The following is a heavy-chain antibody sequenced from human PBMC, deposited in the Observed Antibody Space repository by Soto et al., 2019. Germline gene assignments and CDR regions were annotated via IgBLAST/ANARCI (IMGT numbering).Heavy chain of an antibody. CDR2: IYHSRGT. CDR1: GASISPSFS. J-gene: IGHJ4*02. Sequence: QVHLQESASGLVNPLETLSLTYFVSGASISPSFSWHWAGRPPGEGLEWLGYIYHSRGTRYNQSHVGRITTSLHSSKNLFPLKVSAVTAADTAVYYCARAAISRGAALDSWGQGTLVSVSS. D-gene: IGHD3-10*01. V-gene: IGHV4-30-2*01. CDR3: ARAAISRGAALDS.